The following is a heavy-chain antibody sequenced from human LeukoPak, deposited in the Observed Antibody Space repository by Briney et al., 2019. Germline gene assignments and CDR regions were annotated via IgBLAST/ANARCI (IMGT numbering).Heavy chain of an antibody. CDR3: AKGYCSSTSCYFDY. CDR1: GFTFGDYA. Sequence: PGRSLRLSCAASGFTFGDYAMHWVRQAPVKGLKWVSGISWNSGSIGYADSVKRRFTISRDNAKNSLYLQMNSLRAEDMALYYCAKGYCSSTSCYFDYWGQGTLVTVSS. J-gene: IGHJ4*02. D-gene: IGHD2-2*01. V-gene: IGHV3-9*03. CDR2: ISWNSGSI.